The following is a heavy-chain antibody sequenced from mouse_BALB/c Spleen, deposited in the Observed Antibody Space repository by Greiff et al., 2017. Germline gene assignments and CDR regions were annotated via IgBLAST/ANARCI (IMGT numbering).Heavy chain of an antibody. V-gene: IGHV2-6-7*01. CDR2: IWGDGST. CDR3: ARDPIYYDYGGYFDV. Sequence: VQLQQSGPGLVAPSQSLSITCTVSGFSLTGYGVNWVRQPPGKGLEWLGMIWGDGSTDYNSALKSRLSISKDNSKSQVFLKMNSLQTDDTARYYCARDPIYYDYGGYFDVWGAGTTVTVSS. CDR1: GFSLTGYG. J-gene: IGHJ1*01. D-gene: IGHD2-4*01.